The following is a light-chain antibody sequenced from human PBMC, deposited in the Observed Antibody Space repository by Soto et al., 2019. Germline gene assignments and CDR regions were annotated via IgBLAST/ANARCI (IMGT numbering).Light chain of an antibody. J-gene: IGKJ5*01. Sequence: EIVLTQSPATLSLSPGERATLSCRASQTIGSSLAWYQHKPGQPPSLVIFDASTRASGIPGRFGGSGSGTDFTLTISSLEPEDFAVYYCQQRTNWPITFGHGTRLEIK. CDR2: DAS. V-gene: IGKV3-11*01. CDR1: QTIGSS. CDR3: QQRTNWPIT.